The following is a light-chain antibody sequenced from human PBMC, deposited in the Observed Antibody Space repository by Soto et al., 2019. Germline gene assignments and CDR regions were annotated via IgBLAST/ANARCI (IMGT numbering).Light chain of an antibody. CDR3: QQYNSWYT. CDR2: GAS. CDR1: QSVNND. V-gene: IGKV3-15*01. Sequence: EIVMTQSPATLSVSPGERVTLSCRASQSVNNDLAWYQQRPGQAPRLLIYGASTRATGIPARFSGGGSGTEFTLAISSLQSEDFAVYSCQQYNSWYTFGQGTKLDI. J-gene: IGKJ2*01.